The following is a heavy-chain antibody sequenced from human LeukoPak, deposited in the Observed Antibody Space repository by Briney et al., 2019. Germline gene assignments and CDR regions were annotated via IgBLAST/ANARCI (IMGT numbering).Heavy chain of an antibody. J-gene: IGHJ4*02. Sequence: SETLSLTCTVPGGSISSYYWSWIRQPPGKGLEWIGYIYYSGSTNYNPSLKSRVTISVDTSKNQFSLKLSSVTAADTAVYYCARSIHPRRVAATSSPGYWGQGTLVTVSS. V-gene: IGHV4-59*01. D-gene: IGHD2-15*01. CDR1: GGSISSYY. CDR3: ARSIHPRRVAATSSPGY. CDR2: IYYSGST.